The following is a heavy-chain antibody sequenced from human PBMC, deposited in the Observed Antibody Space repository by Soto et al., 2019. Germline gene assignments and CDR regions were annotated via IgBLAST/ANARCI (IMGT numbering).Heavy chain of an antibody. CDR3: ARVDIVATIPPDY. CDR1: GFTFSDYY. CDR2: ISSSGSTI. Sequence: GGSLRLSCAASGFTFSDYYMSWIRQAPGKGLEWVSYISSSGSTIYYADSVKGRFTISRDNAKNSLYLQMNSLRAEDTAVYYCARVDIVATIPPDYWGQGTLVTVSS. J-gene: IGHJ4*02. V-gene: IGHV3-11*01. D-gene: IGHD5-12*01.